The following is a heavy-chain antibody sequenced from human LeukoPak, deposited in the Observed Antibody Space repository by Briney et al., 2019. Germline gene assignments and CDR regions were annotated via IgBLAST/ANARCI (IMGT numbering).Heavy chain of an antibody. Sequence: GGSRRLSCAASGFTFSSYSMNWVRQAPGKGLEWVSSISSSSSYIYYADSVKGRFTISRDNAKNSLYLQMNSLRAEDTAVYYCARSYSSGFVGDDAFDIWGQGTMVTVSS. J-gene: IGHJ3*02. CDR2: ISSSSSYI. CDR3: ARSYSSGFVGDDAFDI. D-gene: IGHD6-19*01. CDR1: GFTFSSYS. V-gene: IGHV3-21*01.